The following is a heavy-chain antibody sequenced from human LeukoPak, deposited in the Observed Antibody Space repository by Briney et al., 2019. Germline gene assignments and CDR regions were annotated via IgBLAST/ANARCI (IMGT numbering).Heavy chain of an antibody. CDR3: TTAKVDYRIMDV. V-gene: IGHV3-15*01. D-gene: IGHD4-11*01. CDR1: GFTFSGVW. Sequence: GSLRLSCAASGFTFSGVWMNWVRQTPGKGLEMVARIKKMTEGGTTDYAALAKGRITISREDSKNTLYLQMNSLESEDTGVYYCTTAKVDYRIMDVWGQGTTVTVSS. J-gene: IGHJ6*02. CDR2: IKKMTEGGTT.